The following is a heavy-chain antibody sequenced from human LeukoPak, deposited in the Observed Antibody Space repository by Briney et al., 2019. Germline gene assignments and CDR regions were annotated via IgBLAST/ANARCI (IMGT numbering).Heavy chain of an antibody. J-gene: IGHJ5*02. CDR1: GGSISSSNW. V-gene: IGHV4-4*02. CDR3: ARGLKWFGELFRWFDP. D-gene: IGHD3-10*01. CDR2: IYHSGST. Sequence: PSETLSLTCAVSGGSISSSNWWSWVRQPPGKGLEWIGEIYHSGSTNYNPSLKSRVTISVDKSKNQFSLKLSSVTAADTAVYYCARGLKWFGELFRWFDPWGQGTLVTVSS.